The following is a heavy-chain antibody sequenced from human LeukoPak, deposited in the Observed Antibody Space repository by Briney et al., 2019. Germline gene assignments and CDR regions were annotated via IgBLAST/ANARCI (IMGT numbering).Heavy chain of an antibody. Sequence: SDTLSLTCNVSGDSLSSHFWSCIRQTPGKALEGIGYVFYSRNTTYSPSLKSRVTISLDTSKKQFYLRLASVSAADTAIYYRARRMATVTDAFDIWGRGTIVSVSS. V-gene: IGHV4-59*08. J-gene: IGHJ3*02. CDR3: ARRMATVTDAFDI. CDR1: GDSLSSHF. D-gene: IGHD5-24*01. CDR2: VFYSRNT.